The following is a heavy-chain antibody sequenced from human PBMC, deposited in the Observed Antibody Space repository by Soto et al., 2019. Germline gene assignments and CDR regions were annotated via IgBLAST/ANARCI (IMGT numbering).Heavy chain of an antibody. CDR3: ARNLMDYDILTGYYIAYYFDY. CDR2: INAGNGNT. Sequence: VASVKVSCKASGYTFTSYAMHWVRQAPGQRLEWMGWINAGNGNTKYSQKFQGRVTITRDTSASTAYMELSSLRSEDTAVYYCARNLMDYDILTGYYIAYYFDYWG. V-gene: IGHV1-3*01. CDR1: GYTFTSYA. D-gene: IGHD3-9*01. J-gene: IGHJ4*01.